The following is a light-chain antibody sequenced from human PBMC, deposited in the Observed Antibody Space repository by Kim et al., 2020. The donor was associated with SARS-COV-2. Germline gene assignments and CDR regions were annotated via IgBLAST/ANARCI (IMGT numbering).Light chain of an antibody. V-gene: IGKV3-15*01. J-gene: IGKJ5*01. CDR3: QQYNNWPPIT. Sequence: SPGERATLTCRARQSVGSNLAWYQQKPGQAPRLLIYGASTRATGIPARFSGSGSGTEFTLTISSLQSEDFAVYYCQQYNNWPPITFGQGTRLEIK. CDR1: QSVGSN. CDR2: GAS.